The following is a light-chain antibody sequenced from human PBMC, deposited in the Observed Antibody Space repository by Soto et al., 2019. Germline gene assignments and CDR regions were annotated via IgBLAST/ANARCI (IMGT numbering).Light chain of an antibody. CDR1: HSVTSNY. V-gene: IGKV3-20*01. CDR2: GAG. Sequence: EIVLTQSPGTLSLSPGERATLSCRASHSVTSNYLAWYQQKPGQAPRLLIYGAGSRATGIPDRFSGSGSGTDFTLTIRRLEPEDFAVYYCQPYGMSATFGGGTKVEIK. CDR3: QPYGMSAT. J-gene: IGKJ4*01.